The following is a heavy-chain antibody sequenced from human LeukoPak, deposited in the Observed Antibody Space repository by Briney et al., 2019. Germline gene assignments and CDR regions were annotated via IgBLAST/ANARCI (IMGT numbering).Heavy chain of an antibody. J-gene: IGHJ4*02. D-gene: IGHD6-6*01. CDR1: GGSISSYY. V-gene: IGHV4-59*01. CDR2: IYYSGST. CDR3: ARAGGAARQFDY. Sequence: SETLSLTCTVSGGSISSYYWSWIRQPPGKGLEWIGYIYYSGSTNYNPSLKSRVTISVDTSKNQFSLKLSSVTAADTAVYYCARAGGAARQFDYWGQGTLVTVSS.